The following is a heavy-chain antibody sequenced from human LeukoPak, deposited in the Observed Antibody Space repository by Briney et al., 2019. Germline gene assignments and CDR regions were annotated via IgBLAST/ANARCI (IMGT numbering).Heavy chain of an antibody. J-gene: IGHJ5*02. CDR2: ISSSSSYI. V-gene: IGHV3-21*01. Sequence: GGSLRLSCAASGFTFNTYAMSWVRQAPGKGLEWVSSISSSSSYIYYADSVKGRFTISRDNAKNSLYLQMNSLRAEDTAVYYCARDRIVRRPGTNWFDPWGQGTLVTVSS. CDR1: GFTFNTYA. CDR3: ARDRIVRRPGTNWFDP. D-gene: IGHD3-22*01.